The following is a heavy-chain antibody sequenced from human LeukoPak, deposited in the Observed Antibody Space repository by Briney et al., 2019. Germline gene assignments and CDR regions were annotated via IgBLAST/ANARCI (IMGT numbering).Heavy chain of an antibody. V-gene: IGHV4-38-2*02. J-gene: IGHJ5*02. D-gene: IGHD4-17*01. Sequence: SETLSLTCTVSGYSISSGYYWGWIRQPPGKGLEWIGSIYHSGSTYYNPSLKSRVTISVDTSKNQFSLKLSSVTAADTAVYYCARQEATVTMDWFDPWGQGTLVTVSS. CDR3: ARQEATVTMDWFDP. CDR1: GYSISSGYY. CDR2: IYHSGST.